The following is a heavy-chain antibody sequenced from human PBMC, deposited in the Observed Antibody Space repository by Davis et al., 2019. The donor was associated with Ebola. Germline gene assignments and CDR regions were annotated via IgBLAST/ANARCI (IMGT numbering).Heavy chain of an antibody. CDR2: INSYNDNT. Sequence: ASVKVSCKTSGYTFTTYGISWVRQAPGQGLEWMAWINSYNDNTKYAQKFQGRVTLTTDTSTNTAYMGLRDLRSDEAALYYCARLAMVAAGCHDYWGQGSLVAVSS. D-gene: IGHD5-18*01. V-gene: IGHV1-18*01. CDR3: ARLAMVAAGCHDY. J-gene: IGHJ4*02. CDR1: GYTFTTYG.